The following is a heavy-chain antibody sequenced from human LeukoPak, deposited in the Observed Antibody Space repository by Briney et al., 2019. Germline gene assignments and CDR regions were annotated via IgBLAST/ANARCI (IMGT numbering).Heavy chain of an antibody. J-gene: IGHJ5*02. CDR2: ISGSGGST. V-gene: IGHV3-23*01. D-gene: IGHD2-15*01. Sequence: GGSLRLSCAVSGFTFSSYAMSWVRQAPGKWLEWVSSISGSGGSTYYADSVKGRFAVSRDNSKNTLYLQMNSVRAEDTAVYVCAKSSYCTGGSCFWFDPWGQGTLVTVSS. CDR1: GFTFSSYA. CDR3: AKSSYCTGGSCFWFDP.